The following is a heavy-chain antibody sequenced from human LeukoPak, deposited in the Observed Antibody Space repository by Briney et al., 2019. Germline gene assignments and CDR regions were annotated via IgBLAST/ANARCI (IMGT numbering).Heavy chain of an antibody. V-gene: IGHV3-23*01. CDR3: AKGGHFDF. D-gene: IGHD6-25*01. J-gene: IGHJ4*02. CDR1: GFTFGRYW. Sequence: GGSLRLSRAASGFTFGRYWMHWVRRAPGKGLEWVSAISGSGGNTYYTDSVKGRFTISRDNSKNTLYLQMNNLRAEDTALYHCAKGGHFDFWGQGALVTVSS. CDR2: ISGSGGNT.